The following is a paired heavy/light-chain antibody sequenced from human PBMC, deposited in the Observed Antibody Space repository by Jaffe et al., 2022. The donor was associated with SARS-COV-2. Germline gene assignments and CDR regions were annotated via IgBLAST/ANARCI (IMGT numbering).Light chain of an antibody. J-gene: IGKJ4*01. CDR1: QSVLYSSYNQNY. CDR2: LAS. V-gene: IGKV4-1*01. Sequence: DIVMTQSPDSLAVSLGERATINCKSSQSVLYSSYNQNYLAWYQQKPGQPPKLLIYLASTRESGVPDRFSGSGSGTDFTLTISSLQAEDVAVYYCQQYYSTPLTFGGGTKVEIK. CDR3: QQYYSTPLT.
Heavy chain of an antibody. V-gene: IGHV3-23*01. Sequence: EVQLLESGGGLVQPGGSLRLSCAASGFTFSICAMSWVRQAPGKGLEWVSGISASGGSTYYADSVKGRLTISRDSSKNTLYLQMNSLRAEDTAVYYCAKSIGATTPHYFDYWGQGTLVSVSS. CDR1: GFTFSICA. CDR3: AKSIGATTPHYFDY. CDR2: ISASGGST. D-gene: IGHD1-1*01. J-gene: IGHJ4*02.